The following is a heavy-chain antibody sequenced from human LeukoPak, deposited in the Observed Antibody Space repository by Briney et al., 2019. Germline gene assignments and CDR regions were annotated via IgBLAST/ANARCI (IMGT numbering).Heavy chain of an antibody. CDR2: IRSNDGHT. Sequence: ASVTVSCKGSGYIFTSYDISWVRQPPGQGLEWMGWIRSNDGHTKYEQKFQGRVTMTMDTFTTTFYMELRSLTSDDTAMYYCARQQLVPNWFDPWGEGALVTVSS. D-gene: IGHD6-13*01. V-gene: IGHV1-18*01. CDR1: GYIFTSYD. J-gene: IGHJ5*02. CDR3: ARQQLVPNWFDP.